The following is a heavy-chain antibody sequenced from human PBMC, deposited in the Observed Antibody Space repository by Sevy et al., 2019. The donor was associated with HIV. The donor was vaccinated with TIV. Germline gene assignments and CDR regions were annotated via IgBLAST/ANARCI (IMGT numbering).Heavy chain of an antibody. V-gene: IGHV3-7*03. CDR2: IKQDGSDK. Sequence: GGSLRLSCAASGFTFNNYWMTWVRQAPGKGLEWVANIKQDGSDKYYMETVKGRFNISRDNTKNSLYLQLNSLIAEETAVYYCARSWDYWGQMGYWGQGTLVTVSS. D-gene: IGHD7-27*01. CDR3: ARSWDYWGQMGY. CDR1: GFTFNNYW. J-gene: IGHJ4*02.